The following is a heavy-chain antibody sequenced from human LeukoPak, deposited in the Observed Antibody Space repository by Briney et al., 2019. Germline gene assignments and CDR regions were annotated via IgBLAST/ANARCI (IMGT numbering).Heavy chain of an antibody. Sequence: GGSLRLSCAASGFTFSSYAMSWVRQAPGKGLEWVSAISGSGGSTYYADSVKGRFTISRDNSKNTLYLQMNSLRAEDTAAYYCAKVPSPFGVVRYFDYWGQGTLVTVSS. J-gene: IGHJ4*02. CDR3: AKVPSPFGVVRYFDY. CDR2: ISGSGGST. CDR1: GFTFSSYA. D-gene: IGHD3-3*01. V-gene: IGHV3-23*01.